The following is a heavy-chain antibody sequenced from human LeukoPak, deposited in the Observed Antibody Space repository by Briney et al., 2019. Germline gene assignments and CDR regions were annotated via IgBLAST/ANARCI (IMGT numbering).Heavy chain of an antibody. J-gene: IGHJ6*03. CDR1: GHTFTGYY. CDR3: ARDPGGSSSWYRNMDV. CDR2: INANSGGT. Sequence: GASVKVSFKASGHTFTGYYMHWVRQAPGQGLEWMGWINANSGGTNYAQKLQGRVTMTTDTSTSTAYMELRSLRSDDTAVYYCARDPGGSSSWYRNMDVWGKGTTVTVSS. D-gene: IGHD6-13*01. V-gene: IGHV1-2*02.